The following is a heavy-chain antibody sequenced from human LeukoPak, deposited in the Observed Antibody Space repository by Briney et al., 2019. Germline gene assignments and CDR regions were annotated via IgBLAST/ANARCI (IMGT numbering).Heavy chain of an antibody. J-gene: IGHJ4*02. Sequence: GESLKISCKGSGYSFTSFWIGWVRQMPGKGLEWMGIIYPGDSDTRYSPSFQGQVAISADKSISTAYLQWSSLKASDTAMYYCARLLHSSSWHEFDYWGQGTLVTVSS. CDR2: IYPGDSDT. CDR1: GYSFTSFW. V-gene: IGHV5-51*01. D-gene: IGHD6-13*01. CDR3: ARLLHSSSWHEFDY.